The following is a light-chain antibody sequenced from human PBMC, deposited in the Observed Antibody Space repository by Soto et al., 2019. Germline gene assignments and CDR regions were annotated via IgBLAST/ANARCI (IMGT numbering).Light chain of an antibody. CDR3: QQYNNWPPVT. CDR1: QSVSSN. V-gene: IGKV3-15*01. CDR2: GAS. Sequence: EIVLTHSPGTLSLSPWEIATLSCWASQSVSSNLAWYQQKPGQAPRLLIYGASTRATGIPARFSGSGSGTEFTLSISSLQSEDFAVYYCQQYNNWPPVTFGQGTKVDIK. J-gene: IGKJ1*01.